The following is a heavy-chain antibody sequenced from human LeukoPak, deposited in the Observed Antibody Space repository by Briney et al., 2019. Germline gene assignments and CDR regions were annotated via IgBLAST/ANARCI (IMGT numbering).Heavy chain of an antibody. CDR3: ARDTGSGWYVSRLDP. V-gene: IGHV4-4*02. D-gene: IGHD6-19*01. CDR1: GGSISSSNW. J-gene: IGHJ5*02. CDR2: IYHSGST. Sequence: PSETLSLTCAVSGGSISSSNWWSWVRQPPGKGLEWIGEIYHSGSTNYNPSLKSRVTISVDKSKNQFSLKLSSVTAADTAVYYCARDTGSGWYVSRLDPWGQGTLVTVSS.